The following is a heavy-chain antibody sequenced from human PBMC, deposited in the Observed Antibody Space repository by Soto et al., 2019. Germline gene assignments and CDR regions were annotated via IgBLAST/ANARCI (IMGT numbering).Heavy chain of an antibody. CDR1: GYTFTSYD. CDR3: ARYGSGSFPYGMDV. J-gene: IGHJ6*02. D-gene: IGHD3-10*01. CDR2: MNPNSGNT. V-gene: IGHV1-8*01. Sequence: ASVKVSCKASGYTFTSYDINWVRQATGQGLEWMGWMNPNSGNTGYAQKFQGRVTMTRNTSISTAYMELSSLRSEDTAVYYCARYGSGSFPYGMDVWGQETTVTVSS.